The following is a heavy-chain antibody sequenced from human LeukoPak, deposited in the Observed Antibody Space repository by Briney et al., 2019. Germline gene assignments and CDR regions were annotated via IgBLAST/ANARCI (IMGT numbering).Heavy chain of an antibody. CDR3: AAALSTWYVY. J-gene: IGHJ1*01. CDR2: IHTSGSI. V-gene: IGHV4-61*02. CDR1: GGSISSGNYY. Sequence: PSETLPLTCTVSGGSISSGNYYWSWMRQPAGKRLEWIGRIHTSGSIGYNPSLKSRVTISVDTSKNHLSLKLTSVTAADTAVYYCAAALSTWYVYWGQGALVTVSS. D-gene: IGHD6-13*01.